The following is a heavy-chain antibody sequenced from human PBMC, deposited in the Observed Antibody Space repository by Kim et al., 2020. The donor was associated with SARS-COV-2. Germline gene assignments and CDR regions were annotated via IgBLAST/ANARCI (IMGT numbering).Heavy chain of an antibody. CDR1: GFTFSSYS. Sequence: GGSLRLSCVASGFTFSSYSMNWVRQAPGKGLEWVSSISSSSSYIYYADSVKGRFTISRDNAKNSLYLQMNSLRAEDTAVYYCASSTVTPTAFDIWGQGTMVTVSS. V-gene: IGHV3-21*01. CDR2: ISSSSSYI. D-gene: IGHD4-17*01. CDR3: ASSTVTPTAFDI. J-gene: IGHJ3*02.